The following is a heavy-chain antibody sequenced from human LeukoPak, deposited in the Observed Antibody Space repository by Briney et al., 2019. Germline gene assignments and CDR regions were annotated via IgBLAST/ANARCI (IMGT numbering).Heavy chain of an antibody. J-gene: IGHJ4*02. Sequence: ASVKVSCKASGYTFTSYAMHWVRQAPGQRLEWMGWINAGNGNTKYSQKFQGRVTITRDTSASTAYVELSSLRSEDTAVYYCARASDYGDRTATRREYDYWGQGTLVTVSS. D-gene: IGHD4-17*01. CDR2: INAGNGNT. CDR1: GYTFTSYA. V-gene: IGHV1-3*01. CDR3: ARASDYGDRTATRREYDY.